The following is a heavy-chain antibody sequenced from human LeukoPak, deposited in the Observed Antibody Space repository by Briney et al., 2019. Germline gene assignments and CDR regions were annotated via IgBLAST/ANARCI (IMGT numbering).Heavy chain of an antibody. Sequence: RPGRSLRLSCAASGFTFSSYGMHWVRQAPGKGLEWVAVIWYDGSNKYCADSVKGRFTISRDNSKNTLYLQMNSLRAEDTAVYYCARDPADSSGYNDYWGQGTLVTVSS. CDR1: GFTFSSYG. D-gene: IGHD3-22*01. J-gene: IGHJ4*02. CDR2: IWYDGSNK. V-gene: IGHV3-33*01. CDR3: ARDPADSSGYNDY.